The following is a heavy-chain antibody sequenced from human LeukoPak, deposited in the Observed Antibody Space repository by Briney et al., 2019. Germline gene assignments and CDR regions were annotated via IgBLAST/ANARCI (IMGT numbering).Heavy chain of an antibody. V-gene: IGHV3-7*01. Sequence: GGSLRLSCAASGFTFSSYWMSWVRQAPGKGLEWVANIKQDGSEKYYVDSVKGRFTISRDNAKNSLYLQMNSLRAEDTAVYYCARDKAIAAAGSSFDYWGQGTLVTVSS. CDR3: ARDKAIAAAGSSFDY. CDR1: GFTFSSYW. CDR2: IKQDGSEK. J-gene: IGHJ4*02. D-gene: IGHD6-13*01.